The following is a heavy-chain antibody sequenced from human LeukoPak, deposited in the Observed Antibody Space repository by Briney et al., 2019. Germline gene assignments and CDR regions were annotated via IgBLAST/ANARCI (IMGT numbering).Heavy chain of an antibody. CDR3: ARAGYSSSWRERYKYYFDY. D-gene: IGHD6-13*01. Sequence: ETLSLTCTVSGGSISSGSYYWSWVRQAPGKGLEWVANRKQDGSEKYYVDSVKGRFTISRDNAKNSLFLQMSSLRAEDAALYYCARAGYSSSWRERYKYYFDYWGQGTLVTVSS. CDR2: RKQDGSEK. V-gene: IGHV3-7*01. J-gene: IGHJ4*02. CDR1: GGSISSGSYY.